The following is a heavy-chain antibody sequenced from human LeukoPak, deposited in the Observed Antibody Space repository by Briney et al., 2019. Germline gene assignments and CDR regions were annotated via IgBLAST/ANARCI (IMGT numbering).Heavy chain of an antibody. V-gene: IGHV4-34*01. CDR1: GASFSGYY. D-gene: IGHD6-13*01. Sequence: PSETLFLTCAVYGASFSGYYWSWIRQPAGKGLELIGVINPSGSTNYNPSLKSRVTISVDTSKSQFSLNLSSVTAADTAMYYCARAPAGMDVGSQGTTVTVSS. CDR2: INPSGST. J-gene: IGHJ6*02. CDR3: ARAPAGMDV.